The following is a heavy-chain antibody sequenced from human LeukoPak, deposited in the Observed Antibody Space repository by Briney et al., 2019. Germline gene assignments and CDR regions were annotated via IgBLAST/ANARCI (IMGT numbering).Heavy chain of an antibody. CDR3: ARHTPRPGTTGRFDP. V-gene: IGHV4-39*01. J-gene: IGHJ5*02. CDR1: GGSISSSSYY. CDR2: IYYSGST. D-gene: IGHD1-7*01. Sequence: SETLSLTCTVPGGSISSSSYYWGWIRQPPGKGLEWIGSIYYSGSTYYNPSLKSRVTISVDTSKNQFSLKLSSVTAADTAVYYCARHTPRPGTTGRFDPWGQGTLVTVSS.